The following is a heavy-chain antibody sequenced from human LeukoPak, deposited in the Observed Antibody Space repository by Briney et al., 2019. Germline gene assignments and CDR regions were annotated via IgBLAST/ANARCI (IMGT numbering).Heavy chain of an antibody. CDR2: ISGSGGST. CDR1: GFTFSSYW. Sequence: GGSLRLSCAASGFTFSSYWMSWVRQAPGKGLEWVSAISGSGGSTYYADSVKGRFTISRDNSKNTLYLQMNSLRAEDTAVYYCANELRLGELSLPYFDYWGQGTLVTVSS. J-gene: IGHJ4*02. V-gene: IGHV3-23*01. D-gene: IGHD3-16*02. CDR3: ANELRLGELSLPYFDY.